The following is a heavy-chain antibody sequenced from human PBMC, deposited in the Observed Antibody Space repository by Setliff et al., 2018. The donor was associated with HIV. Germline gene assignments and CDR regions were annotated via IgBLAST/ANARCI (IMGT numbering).Heavy chain of an antibody. V-gene: IGHV3-23*01. Sequence: GGSLRLSCAATGFNFNNYAMVWVRQSPRKGLEWVSVISASGRTRYYADSLEGRFTIARDNSNNMLFLQMSSLRSEDTAVYYCVKGQFLEWFNWFDPWGQGTLVTVSS. J-gene: IGHJ5*02. CDR3: VKGQFLEWFNWFDP. CDR2: ISASGRTR. CDR1: GFNFNNYA. D-gene: IGHD3-3*01.